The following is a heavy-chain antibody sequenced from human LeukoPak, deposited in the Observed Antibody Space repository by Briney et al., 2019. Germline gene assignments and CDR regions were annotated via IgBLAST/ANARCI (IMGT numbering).Heavy chain of an antibody. CDR3: ARAAGQWRGNWFDP. CDR1: GGSISSGGYY. V-gene: IGHV4-31*03. J-gene: IGHJ5*02. CDR2: IYYSGST. Sequence: KASETLSLTCTVSGGSISSGGYYWSWIRPHPGKGLEWIGYIYYSGSTYYNPSLKSRVTISVDTSKNQFSLKLSSVTAADTAVYYCARAAGQWRGNWFDPWGQGTLVTVSS. D-gene: IGHD6-19*01.